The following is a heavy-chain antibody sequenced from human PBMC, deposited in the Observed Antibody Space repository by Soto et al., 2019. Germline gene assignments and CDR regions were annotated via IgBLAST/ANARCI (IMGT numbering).Heavy chain of an antibody. D-gene: IGHD2-15*01. CDR3: TTGSVEGV. CDR1: GLHISNAW. V-gene: IGHV3-15*07. Sequence: ESVGGHIQPGGSLRLSCAASGLHISNAWMNWVRQAPGKGLEWVGRIKTKGEGGPTDYPAAVKGRFIVSRDDSQNTLHLQMNSLKIEDTAVYYCTTGSVEGVWGQGTAVIVSS. J-gene: IGHJ6*02. CDR2: IKTKGEGGPT.